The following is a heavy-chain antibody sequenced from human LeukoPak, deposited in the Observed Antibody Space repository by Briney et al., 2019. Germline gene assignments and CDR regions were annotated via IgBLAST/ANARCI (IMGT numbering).Heavy chain of an antibody. CDR2: ISGSGGST. CDR3: AKDQGLVPAAIHGMDV. D-gene: IGHD2-2*02. Sequence: PGGSLRLSCAASGSTFSSYAMSWVRQAPGKGLEWVSAISGSGGSTYYADSVKGRFTISRDNSKNTLYLQMNSLRAEDTAVYYCAKDQGLVPAAIHGMDVWGQGTTVTVSS. V-gene: IGHV3-23*01. J-gene: IGHJ6*02. CDR1: GSTFSSYA.